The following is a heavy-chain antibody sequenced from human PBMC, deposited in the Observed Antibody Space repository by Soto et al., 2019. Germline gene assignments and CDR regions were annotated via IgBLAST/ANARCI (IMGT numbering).Heavy chain of an antibody. CDR1: GYTFTSYD. D-gene: IGHD1-20*01. V-gene: IGHV1-8*01. CDR3: ARDITGYFQH. CDR2: MNPNSGNT. J-gene: IGHJ1*01. Sequence: ASVKVSCKASGYTFTSYDINWVRQATGQGLEWMGWMNPNSGNTGYAQKLQGRVTMTTDTSTSTAYMELRSLRSDDTAVYYCARDITGYFQHWGQGTLVTVSS.